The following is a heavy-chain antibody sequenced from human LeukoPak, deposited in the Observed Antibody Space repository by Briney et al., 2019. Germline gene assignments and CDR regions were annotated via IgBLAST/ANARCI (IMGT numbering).Heavy chain of an antibody. D-gene: IGHD5-24*01. CDR2: IKQDGSQK. Sequence: GGSLRLSCAASGFTFSSYWVSWVRQAPGKGLEWVANIKQDGSQKSYVDSVKGRFTISRDNAKNSLYLQMNSLRAEDTAIYYCTRVGYIDEGIDYWGQGTLVTVSS. V-gene: IGHV3-7*04. CDR1: GFTFSSYW. CDR3: TRVGYIDEGIDY. J-gene: IGHJ4*02.